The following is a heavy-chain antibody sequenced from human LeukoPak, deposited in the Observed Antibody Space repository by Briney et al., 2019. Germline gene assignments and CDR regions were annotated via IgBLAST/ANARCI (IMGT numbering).Heavy chain of an antibody. CDR3: VRRDNTGWNYFDC. D-gene: IGHD6-19*01. V-gene: IGHV4-59*08. J-gene: IGHJ4*02. CDR2: IYYSGST. CDR1: GCSINSHY. Sequence: SETLSLTCTVSGCSINSHYWSWIRQSPGKGLEWIGDIYYSGSTKYNPSFKSRVTISVDTPKNDLSLRLTSVLAADTAIYYCVRRDNTGWNYFDCWGQGILVTVSS.